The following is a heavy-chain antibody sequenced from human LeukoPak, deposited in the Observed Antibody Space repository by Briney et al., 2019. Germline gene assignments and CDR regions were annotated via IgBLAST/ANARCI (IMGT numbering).Heavy chain of an antibody. CDR3: ARDVGSSCAACPAFDI. D-gene: IGHD6-13*01. CDR2: ISAYNGNT. Sequence: ASVKVSCKASGYTFTGYGISWVRQAPGQGLEWMGWISAYNGNTNYAQKLQGRVTMTTDTSTSTAYMELRSLRSDDTAVYYCARDVGSSCAACPAFDIWGQGTMVTVSS. V-gene: IGHV1-18*01. CDR1: GYTFTGYG. J-gene: IGHJ3*02.